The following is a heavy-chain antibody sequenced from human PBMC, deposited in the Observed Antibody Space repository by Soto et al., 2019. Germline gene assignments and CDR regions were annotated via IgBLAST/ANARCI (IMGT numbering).Heavy chain of an antibody. CDR1: GFTFDDYA. D-gene: IGHD2-2*01. J-gene: IGHJ6*02. Sequence: SLRLSCAASGFTFDDYAMHWVRQAPGKGLVWVSGISWNSGSIGYADSVKGRFTISRDIAKNSLYLQMNSLRAEDTALYYCAKDRGYGAQRDSTTLSYYYYGMDVWGQGTTVTVSS. CDR3: AKDRGYGAQRDSTTLSYYYYGMDV. CDR2: ISWNSGSI. V-gene: IGHV3-9*01.